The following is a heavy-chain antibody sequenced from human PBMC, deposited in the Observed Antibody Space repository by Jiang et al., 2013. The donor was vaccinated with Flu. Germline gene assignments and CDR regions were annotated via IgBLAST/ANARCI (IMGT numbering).Heavy chain of an antibody. V-gene: IGHV5-51*01. D-gene: IGHD2-2*01. CDR1: GYSFTSYW. J-gene: IGHJ6*02. CDR3: ARANQHTYYYYGMDV. Sequence: SGYSFTSYWIGWVRQMPGKGLEWMGIIYPGDSDTRYSPSFQGQVTISADKSISTAYLQWSSLKASDTAMYYCARANQHTYYYYGMDVWGQGTTVTVSS. CDR2: IYPGDSDT.